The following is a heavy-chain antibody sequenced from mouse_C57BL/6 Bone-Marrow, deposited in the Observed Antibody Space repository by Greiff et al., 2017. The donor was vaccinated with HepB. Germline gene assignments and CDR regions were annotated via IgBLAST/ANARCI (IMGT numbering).Heavy chain of an antibody. CDR1: GYTFTSYW. J-gene: IGHJ1*03. CDR2: IDPSDSET. D-gene: IGHD1-1*01. CDR3: ARFTTVVPDV. Sequence: QVQLKQPGAELVRPGSSVKLSCKASGYTFTSYWMHWVKQRPIQGLEWIGNIDPSDSETHYNQKFKDKATLTVDKSSSTAYMQLSSLTSEDSAVYYCARFTTVVPDVWGTGTTVTVSS. V-gene: IGHV1-52*01.